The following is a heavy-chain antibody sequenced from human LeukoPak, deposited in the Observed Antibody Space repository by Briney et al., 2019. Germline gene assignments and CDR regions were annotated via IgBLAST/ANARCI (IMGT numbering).Heavy chain of an antibody. Sequence: SETLSLTCTVSGGSISSYYWSWIRQPPGKGLEWIGYIYYSGSTNYNPSLKSRVTISVDKSKNQFSLKLSSVTAAATAVYYCASTPPASGYSSYWGQGTLVTVSS. D-gene: IGHD3-3*01. CDR3: ASTPPASGYSSY. CDR1: GGSISSYY. J-gene: IGHJ4*02. V-gene: IGHV4-59*12. CDR2: IYYSGST.